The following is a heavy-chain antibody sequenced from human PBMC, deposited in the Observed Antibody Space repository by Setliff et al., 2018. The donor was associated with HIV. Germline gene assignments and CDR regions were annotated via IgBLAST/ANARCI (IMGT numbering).Heavy chain of an antibody. D-gene: IGHD2-2*01. CDR2: IHHSEST. V-gene: IGHV4-4*02. Sequence: SETLSLTCAVSGGSISSSHWWSWVRQPPGKGLEWIGEIHHSESTNYNPSLKSRVTISVDKSKNHFSLKLSSVTAADTAVYYCARALGYCSSTSCYAEYFDYWGQGTLVTVSS. CDR1: GGSISSSHW. J-gene: IGHJ4*02. CDR3: ARALGYCSSTSCYAEYFDY.